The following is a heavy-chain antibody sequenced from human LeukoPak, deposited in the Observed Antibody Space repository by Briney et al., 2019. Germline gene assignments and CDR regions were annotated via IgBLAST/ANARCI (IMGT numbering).Heavy chain of an antibody. Sequence: GGSLRLSCAASGFTFSDHYMSWIRQVPGKGLEWVSYISTSGTYTNYADSVKGRFTISRDNAKNSLYLQMNSLRAEDRAVYYCARGHYGLDVWGQGTTVTVSS. CDR1: GFTFSDHY. CDR2: ISTSGTYT. J-gene: IGHJ6*02. CDR3: ARGHYGLDV. V-gene: IGHV3-11*03.